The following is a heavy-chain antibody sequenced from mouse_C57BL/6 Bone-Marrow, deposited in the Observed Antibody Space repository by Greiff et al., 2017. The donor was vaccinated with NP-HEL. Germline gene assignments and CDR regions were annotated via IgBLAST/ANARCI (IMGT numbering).Heavy chain of an antibody. J-gene: IGHJ1*03. CDR2: IDPENGDT. Sequence: EVQLQQSGAELVRPGASVKLSCTASGFNIKDDYMHWVKQRPEQGLEWIGWIDPENGDTEYASKFQGKATITADTSSNTAYRQLSSLTSEDTAVYYCTTGYYGTLYFDVWGTGTTVTVSS. D-gene: IGHD1-1*01. CDR3: TTGYYGTLYFDV. CDR1: GFNIKDDY. V-gene: IGHV14-4*01.